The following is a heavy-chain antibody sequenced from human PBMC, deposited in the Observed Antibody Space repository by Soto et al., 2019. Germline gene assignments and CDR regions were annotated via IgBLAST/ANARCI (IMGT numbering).Heavy chain of an antibody. CDR3: ARHTLYTSYRQGNWFDP. CDR1: GDSISSSDYY. D-gene: IGHD6-19*01. V-gene: IGHV4-39*01. CDR2: IYYSGST. J-gene: IGHJ5*02. Sequence: SETLSLTCTVSGDSISSSDYYWGWVRQPQGKGLEWIGSIYYSGSTYYNPSLKSRVSISVDTSKNQFSLKLSSVTAADTAVYYCARHTLYTSYRQGNWFDPWGQGTLVTVSS.